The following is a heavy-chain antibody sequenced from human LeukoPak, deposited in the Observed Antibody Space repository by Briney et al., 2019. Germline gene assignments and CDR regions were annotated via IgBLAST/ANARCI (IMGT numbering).Heavy chain of an antibody. J-gene: IGHJ4*02. CDR1: GGSISSSSYY. D-gene: IGHD3-9*01. CDR2: IYYSGST. Sequence: RSSETLSLTCTVSGGSISSSSYYWGWIRQPPGKGLEWIGSIYYSGSTNYNPSLKSRVTISVDTSKNQFSLKLSSVTAADTAVYYCARGGPRILTGYYKEFSYWGQGTLVTVSS. V-gene: IGHV4-39*07. CDR3: ARGGPRILTGYYKEFSY.